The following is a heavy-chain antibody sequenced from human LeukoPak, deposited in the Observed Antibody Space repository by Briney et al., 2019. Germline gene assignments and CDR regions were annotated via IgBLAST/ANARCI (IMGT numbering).Heavy chain of an antibody. CDR1: GFTFSTYD. CDR3: VRSKSYSSGWTDFDY. V-gene: IGHV3-13*04. CDR2: IGTAGNT. J-gene: IGHJ4*02. Sequence: GGSLRLSCAASGFTFSTYDMRWVRQPTGKGLEWVSVIGTAGNTYYADSVKGRFTISRENAKNSFYLQMNSLRAGDTAMYYCVRSKSYSSGWTDFDYWGQGTLVTVSS. D-gene: IGHD6-19*01.